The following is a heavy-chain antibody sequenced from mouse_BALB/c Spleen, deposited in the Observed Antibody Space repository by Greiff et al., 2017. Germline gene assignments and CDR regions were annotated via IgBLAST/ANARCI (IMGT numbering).Heavy chain of an antibody. J-gene: IGHJ3*01. V-gene: IGHV5-12-1*01. CDR2: ISSGGGST. D-gene: IGHD1-2*01. CDR3: ARETTATSWFAY. Sequence: EVQGVESGGGLVKPGGSLKLSCAASGFAFSSYDMSWVRQTPEKRLEWVAYISSGGGSTYYPDTVKGRFTISRDNAKNTLYLQMSSLKSEDTAMYYCARETTATSWFAYWGQGTLVTVSA. CDR1: GFAFSSYD.